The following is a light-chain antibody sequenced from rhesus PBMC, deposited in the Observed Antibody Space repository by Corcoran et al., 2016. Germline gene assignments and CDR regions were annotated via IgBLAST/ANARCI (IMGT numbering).Light chain of an antibody. J-gene: IGKJ2*01. CDR2: AAS. CDR3: YQHSSGYS. CDR1: QSVGNF. V-gene: IGKV3-10*01. Sequence: QVILTQSPATLSLSPGERATLSCRASQSVGNFLAWYQQKPGQAPRLLIYAASNRAHAIPDRFSGSGSGTDFALTISSLEPEDVGVYHCYQHSSGYSFGQGTKVEIK.